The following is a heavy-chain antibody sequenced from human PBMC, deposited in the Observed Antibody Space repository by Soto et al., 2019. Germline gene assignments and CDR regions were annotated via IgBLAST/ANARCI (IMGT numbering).Heavy chain of an antibody. V-gene: IGHV1-18*01. J-gene: IGHJ5*02. CDR1: GYTYTSYG. D-gene: IGHD1-26*01. Sequence: ASVRVSSTASGYTYTSYGISWVRQAPGQGLEWMGRISAYNGNTNYAQKLQGRVTMTTDTSTSTAYMELRSLRSDDTAVYYCARVVGALGNWFDPWGQGTLVTVSS. CDR3: ARVVGALGNWFDP. CDR2: ISAYNGNT.